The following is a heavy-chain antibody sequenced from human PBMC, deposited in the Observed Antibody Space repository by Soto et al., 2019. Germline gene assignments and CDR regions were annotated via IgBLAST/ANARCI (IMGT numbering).Heavy chain of an antibody. Sequence: PSETLSLTCAVYGGSFSGYYWSWIRQPPWKGLEWIGEINHSGSTNYNPSLKSRVTISVDTSKNQFSLKLSSVTAADTAVYYCARSHREYYDFCSRYYKWFDPWGQGTLVTVSS. V-gene: IGHV4-34*01. CDR2: INHSGST. J-gene: IGHJ5*02. D-gene: IGHD3-3*01. CDR3: ARSHREYYDFCSRYYKWFDP. CDR1: GGSFSGYY.